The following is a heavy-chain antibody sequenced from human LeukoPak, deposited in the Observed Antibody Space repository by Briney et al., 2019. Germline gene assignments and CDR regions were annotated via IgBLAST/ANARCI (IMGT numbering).Heavy chain of an antibody. Sequence: GGSLRLSCAASGFTFSSYAMHWVRQAPGKGLEWVAVISYDGSNKYYADSVKGRFTISRDNSKNTLYLQMNSLRAEDTAVYYCARPTPGGTLDYWGQGTLVTVSS. CDR2: ISYDGSNK. CDR1: GFTFSSYA. J-gene: IGHJ4*02. V-gene: IGHV3-30*04. D-gene: IGHD1-1*01. CDR3: ARPTPGGTLDY.